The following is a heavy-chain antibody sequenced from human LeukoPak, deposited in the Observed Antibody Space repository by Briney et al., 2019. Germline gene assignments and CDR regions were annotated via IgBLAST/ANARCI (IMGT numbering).Heavy chain of an antibody. Sequence: GSLRLSCAASGFTFSSYWVHWVRQAPGKGLVWVSRINSDGSSTSYADSVKGRFTISRDNAKNTLYLQMNSLRAEDTAVYYCARDRRYCSGGSCYYYYYMDVWGKGTTVTISS. V-gene: IGHV3-74*01. CDR3: ARDRRYCSGGSCYYYYYMDV. CDR2: INSDGSST. CDR1: GFTFSSYW. D-gene: IGHD2-15*01. J-gene: IGHJ6*03.